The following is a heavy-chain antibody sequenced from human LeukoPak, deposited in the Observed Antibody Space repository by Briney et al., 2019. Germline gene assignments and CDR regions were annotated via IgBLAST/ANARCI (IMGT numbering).Heavy chain of an antibody. V-gene: IGHV3-33*01. CDR3: ARERIAAAGIFDY. D-gene: IGHD6-13*01. CDR2: IWYDGSNK. CDR1: GFTFSSYG. J-gene: IGHJ4*02. Sequence: GRSLRLSCAASGFTFSSYGMHWVRQAPGKGLEWVAVIWYDGSNKYYADSVKGRLTISRDNSKNTLYLQMNSLRAEDTAVYYCARERIAAAGIFDYWGQGTLVTVSS.